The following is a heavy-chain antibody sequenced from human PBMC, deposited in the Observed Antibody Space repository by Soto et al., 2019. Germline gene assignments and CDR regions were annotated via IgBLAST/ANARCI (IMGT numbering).Heavy chain of an antibody. Sequence: ASVKVSCKASGYTFTSYGITWVRQTPGQGLEWMGWISAYNGNTNYAQKLQGRVTMTTDTSTSTAYMELRSLRSDDTAVYYCARGDDYYDSSGYYMKAFDIWGQGTMVTVSS. J-gene: IGHJ3*02. CDR1: GYTFTSYG. V-gene: IGHV1-18*01. D-gene: IGHD3-22*01. CDR2: ISAYNGNT. CDR3: ARGDDYYDSSGYYMKAFDI.